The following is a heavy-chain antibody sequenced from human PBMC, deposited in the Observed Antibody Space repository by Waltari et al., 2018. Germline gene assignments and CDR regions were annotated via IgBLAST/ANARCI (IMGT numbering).Heavy chain of an antibody. D-gene: IGHD6-13*01. V-gene: IGHV4-39*01. CDR1: GGSISSSSYY. J-gene: IGHJ4*02. CDR3: ARASIAAATIDY. CDR2: IYYSGST. Sequence: QLQLQESGPGLVKPSETLSLTCTVSGGSISSSSYYWGWIRQPPGKGLEWIGSIYYSGSTYYNPSLKGRVTISVDTSKNQFSLKLSSVTAADTAVYYCARASIAAATIDYWGQGTLVTVSS.